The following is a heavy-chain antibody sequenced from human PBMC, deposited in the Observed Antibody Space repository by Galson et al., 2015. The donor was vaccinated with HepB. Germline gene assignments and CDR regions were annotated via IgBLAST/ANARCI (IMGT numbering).Heavy chain of an antibody. D-gene: IGHD3-10*01. CDR1: GFTFSSYA. V-gene: IGHV3-23*01. CDR3: AKDSSYSSSWFGEGDY. Sequence: SLRLSCAASGFTFSSYAMTWVRPAPGKGLEWVSTISASGSSTDYADSVRGLFTVSRDNSRDTVFLQMNSLRAEDTAVYYCAKDSSYSSSWFGEGDYWGQGTLVTVSS. J-gene: IGHJ4*02. CDR2: ISASGSST.